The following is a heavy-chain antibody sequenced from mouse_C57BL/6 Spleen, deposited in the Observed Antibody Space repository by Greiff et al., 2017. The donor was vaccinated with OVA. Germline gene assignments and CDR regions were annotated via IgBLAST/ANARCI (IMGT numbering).Heavy chain of an antibody. V-gene: IGHV1-55*01. J-gene: IGHJ3*01. D-gene: IGHD1-1*01. Sequence: QVQLQQPGAELVKPGASVKMSCKASGYTFTSYWITWVKQRPGQGLAWIGDLYPGSGSTNYNEKFKSKATLTVDTSSSTAYMQRSSLTSEDAAVYYCARNYYGSSTGFAYWGQGTLVTVSA. CDR1: GYTFTSYW. CDR3: ARNYYGSSTGFAY. CDR2: LYPGSGST.